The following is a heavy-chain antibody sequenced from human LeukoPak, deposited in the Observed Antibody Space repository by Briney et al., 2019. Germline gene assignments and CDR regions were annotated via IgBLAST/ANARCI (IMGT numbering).Heavy chain of an antibody. J-gene: IGHJ3*02. Sequence: SVKVSCKASGGTFSSYAISWVRQAPGQGLEWMGGIIPIFGTTNYAQKFQGRVTITADKSTSTAYMELSSLRSEDTAVYYCARIARFYYDSSGKAFDIWGQGTMVTVSS. CDR1: GGTFSSYA. V-gene: IGHV1-69*06. D-gene: IGHD3-22*01. CDR2: IIPIFGTT. CDR3: ARIARFYYDSSGKAFDI.